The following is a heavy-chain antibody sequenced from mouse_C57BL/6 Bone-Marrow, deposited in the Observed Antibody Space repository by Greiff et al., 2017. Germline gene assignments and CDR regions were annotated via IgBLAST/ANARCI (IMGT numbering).Heavy chain of an antibody. V-gene: IGHV1-69*01. Sequence: QVQLQQPGAELVMPGASVKLSCKASGYTFTSYWMHWVKQRPGQGLEWIGEIDPSDSYTNYNQKFKGKSTLTVDKSSSTAYMQLSSLTSEDSAVYYCARSGLWPYYAMDYWGQGTSVTVSS. CDR2: IDPSDSYT. CDR3: ARSGLWPYYAMDY. CDR1: GYTFTSYW. D-gene: IGHD1-1*02. J-gene: IGHJ4*01.